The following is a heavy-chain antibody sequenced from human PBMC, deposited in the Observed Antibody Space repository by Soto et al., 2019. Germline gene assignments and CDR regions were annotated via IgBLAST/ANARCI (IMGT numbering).Heavy chain of an antibody. CDR3: AAVASGSYYGWFDP. J-gene: IGHJ5*02. CDR2: IVVGSGNT. D-gene: IGHD1-26*01. Sequence: QMQLVQSGPEVKKPGTSVKVSCKASGFTFTSSAMQWVRQARGQRLEWIGWIVVGSGNTNYAQKFQERVTITRDMSTSAAYMELSSLRSEDMAVYYCAAVASGSYYGWFDPWGQGTLVTVSS. V-gene: IGHV1-58*02. CDR1: GFTFTSSA.